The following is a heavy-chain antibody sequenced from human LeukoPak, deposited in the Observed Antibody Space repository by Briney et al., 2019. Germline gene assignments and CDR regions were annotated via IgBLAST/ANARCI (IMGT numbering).Heavy chain of an antibody. Sequence: ASVKVSFKASGYTFTSYGISWVRQAPGQGLEWMGWISAYNGNTNYAQKLQGRVTMTTDTSTSTAYMELRSLRSDDTAVYYCARDRTYYYDSSGYSFDYWGQGTLVTVSS. CDR3: ARDRTYYYDSSGYSFDY. J-gene: IGHJ4*02. CDR2: ISAYNGNT. V-gene: IGHV1-18*01. CDR1: GYTFTSYG. D-gene: IGHD3-22*01.